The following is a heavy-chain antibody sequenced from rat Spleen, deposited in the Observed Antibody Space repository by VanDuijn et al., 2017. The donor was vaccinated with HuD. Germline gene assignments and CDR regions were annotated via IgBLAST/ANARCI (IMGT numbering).Heavy chain of an antibody. V-gene: IGHV5-20*01. CDR3: ARWTVYYFDY. Sequence: EVQLVESGGGFVQPGRSLKLSCAASGFTFSEYYMAWVRQAPTKGLEWVASMSHDGGGTYYRDSVKDRFTISRDNAKSSLYLQMDSLRSEDTATYYCARWTVYYFDYWGQGVMVTVSS. J-gene: IGHJ2*01. CDR2: MSHDGGGT. D-gene: IGHD1-1*01. CDR1: GFTFSEYY.